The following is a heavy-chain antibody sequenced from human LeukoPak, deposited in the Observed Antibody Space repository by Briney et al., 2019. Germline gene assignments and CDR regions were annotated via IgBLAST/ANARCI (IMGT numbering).Heavy chain of an antibody. CDR2: IYTSGST. D-gene: IGHD6-13*01. J-gene: IGHJ5*02. Sequence: PSETLSLTCTVSGGSISSYYWSWIRQPAGKGLEWSGRIYTSGSTNYNPSLKSRVTMPVDTSKNQFSLKLSSVTAADTAVYYCARDASSSWFSWFDPWGQGTLVTVSS. CDR1: GGSISSYY. CDR3: ARDASSSWFSWFDP. V-gene: IGHV4-4*07.